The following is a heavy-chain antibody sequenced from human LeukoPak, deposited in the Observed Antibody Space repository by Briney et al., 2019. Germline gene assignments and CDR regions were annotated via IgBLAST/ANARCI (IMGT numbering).Heavy chain of an antibody. Sequence: SQTLSLTCTVSGGSISSGGYYWSWIRQPPGKGLEWIGEINHSGSTNYNPSLKGRVTISVDTSKNQFSLKLSSVTAADTAVYYCARVIGSSWSKYYYYYGMDVWGQGTTVTVSS. CDR2: INHSGST. CDR3: ARVIGSSWSKYYYYYGMDV. J-gene: IGHJ6*02. V-gene: IGHV4-30-2*01. D-gene: IGHD6-13*01. CDR1: GGSISSGGYY.